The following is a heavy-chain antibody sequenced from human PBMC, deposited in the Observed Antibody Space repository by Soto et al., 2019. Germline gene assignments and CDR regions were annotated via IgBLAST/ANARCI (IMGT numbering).Heavy chain of an antibody. V-gene: IGHV4-59*08. CDR2: MYYSGST. CDR1: GGSISSFY. Sequence: SETLSLTCTVSGGSISSFYWSWIRQTPGKGLEWIGSMYYSGSTYYNSTLKSRVTISVDTSKNQFSLKLSSVTAADTAVYYCARHSSSWYSAFDIWGQGTMVTVSS. D-gene: IGHD6-13*01. J-gene: IGHJ3*02. CDR3: ARHSSSWYSAFDI.